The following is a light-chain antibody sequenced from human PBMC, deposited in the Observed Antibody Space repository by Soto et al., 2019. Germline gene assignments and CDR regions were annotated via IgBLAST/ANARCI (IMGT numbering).Light chain of an antibody. Sequence: EKVMTQSPGFLSVSPGERAALSCRASQSVGSNLAWYQLKPGQAPRLLIYGASTRATGIPSRFSGSGSGTEFTLTISSLQSEDFAVYYCQQYYDWPWTFGQGTTVEIK. J-gene: IGKJ1*01. CDR1: QSVGSN. CDR3: QQYYDWPWT. CDR2: GAS. V-gene: IGKV3-15*01.